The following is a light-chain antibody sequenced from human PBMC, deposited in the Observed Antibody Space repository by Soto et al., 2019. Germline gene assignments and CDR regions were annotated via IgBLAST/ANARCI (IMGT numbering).Light chain of an antibody. Sequence: QSVLTQPASVSGSPGQSITISCTGTSSDVGSYNLVSWYQQHPGKAPKLMIYEGSKRPSGVPDRFSGSKSVNTASLTISGLQAEDEADYYCCSYAGSYTFYVFGSGTKVTVL. CDR3: CSYAGSYTFYV. CDR2: EGS. J-gene: IGLJ1*01. V-gene: IGLV2-23*01. CDR1: SSDVGSYNL.